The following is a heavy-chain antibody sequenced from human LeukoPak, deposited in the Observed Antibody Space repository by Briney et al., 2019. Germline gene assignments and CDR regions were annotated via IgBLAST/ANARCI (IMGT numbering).Heavy chain of an antibody. J-gene: IGHJ3*02. Sequence: PSETLSLTCAVYGGSFSGYYWSWIRQPPGKGLEWIGEINHSGSTNYNPSLKSRVTILVDTSKNQFSLKLSSVTAADTAVYYCARGVAVAGTSFDAFDIWGQGTMVTVSS. CDR2: INHSGST. CDR1: GGSFSGYY. V-gene: IGHV4-34*01. D-gene: IGHD6-19*01. CDR3: ARGVAVAGTSFDAFDI.